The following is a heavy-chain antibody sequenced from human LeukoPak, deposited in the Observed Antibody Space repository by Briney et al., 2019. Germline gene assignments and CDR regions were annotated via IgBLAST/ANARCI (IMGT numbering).Heavy chain of an antibody. Sequence: GGSLRLSCAASGFTFSDYYMSWIRQAPGKGLEWVSYISSSGSTIYYADSVKGRFTISRDNAKNSLYLQMNSLRAEDTAVYYCARGDLSIAATGTSVEVFDPWGQGTLVTVSS. CDR2: ISSSGSTI. V-gene: IGHV3-11*01. D-gene: IGHD6-13*01. J-gene: IGHJ5*02. CDR1: GFTFSDYY. CDR3: ARGDLSIAATGTSVEVFDP.